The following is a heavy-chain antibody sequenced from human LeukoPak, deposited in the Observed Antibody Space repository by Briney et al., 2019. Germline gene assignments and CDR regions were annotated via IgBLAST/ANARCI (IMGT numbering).Heavy chain of an antibody. Sequence: PGGSLRLSCAASGFTFSSYAMSWVRQAPGKGLEWGSAISGSGSSTYYADSVKGRFTISRDNSKNTLYLQMNSLRAEDTALYYCAKRDGYNSNPLKDWGQGTLVTVSS. V-gene: IGHV3-23*01. D-gene: IGHD5-24*01. J-gene: IGHJ4*02. CDR2: ISGSGSST. CDR1: GFTFSSYA. CDR3: AKRDGYNSNPLKD.